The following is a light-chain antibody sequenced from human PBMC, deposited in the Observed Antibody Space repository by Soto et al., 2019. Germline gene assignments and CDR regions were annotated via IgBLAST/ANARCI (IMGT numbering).Light chain of an antibody. J-gene: IGKJ1*01. Sequence: DIEMTQSKYAMSASVGDRVTITCRASQGIRNDLGWYQQKPGKAPKLLIYAASSLQSGVPSRFSGNGSGTEFTLTISSLQPDDFATYYCQQYNSYSRTFGQGSKVDIK. CDR1: QGIRND. V-gene: IGKV1-17*01. CDR2: AAS. CDR3: QQYNSYSRT.